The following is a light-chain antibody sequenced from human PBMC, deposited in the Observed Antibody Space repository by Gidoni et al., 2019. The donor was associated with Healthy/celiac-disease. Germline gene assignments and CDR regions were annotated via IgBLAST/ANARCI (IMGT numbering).Light chain of an antibody. V-gene: IGKV3-11*01. J-gene: IGKJ5*01. CDR3: QQRSNWPPIT. CDR1: QSVSSY. CDR2: YAS. Sequence: ELVLPHSPATLSLSPGESATLSCRARQSVSSYLAWYQQKPGQPPSLLIYYASNRATGIPARCSGSGSGTDVTLIISSLEPEDFAGYYCQQRSNWPPITFGEXTRLEIK.